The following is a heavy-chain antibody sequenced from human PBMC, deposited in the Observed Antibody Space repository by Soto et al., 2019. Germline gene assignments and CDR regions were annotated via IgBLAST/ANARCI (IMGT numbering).Heavy chain of an antibody. D-gene: IGHD3-3*01. Sequence: PGGSLRLSCAASGFIFGSYAMNWVRQVPGKGPEWVAVLSTDGSTPYYADSVRGRFTISRDNSKSTLFLQMNSLRPEYTAIYFCAKSYDSWSSYLSFGDQRDPWGQGTLVTVSS. CDR1: GFIFGSYA. CDR3: AKSYDSWSSYLSFGDQRDP. V-gene: IGHV3-30*16. CDR2: LSTDGSTP. J-gene: IGHJ5*02.